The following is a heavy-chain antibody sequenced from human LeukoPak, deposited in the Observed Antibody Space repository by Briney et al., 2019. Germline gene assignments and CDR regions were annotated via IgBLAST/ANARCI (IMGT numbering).Heavy chain of an antibody. Sequence: GGSLRLSCAASGFTLSSNYMSWVRQAPGKGLEWVSVIYSGGSTYYADSVKGRFTISRDNSKNTLYLQMNSLRAEDTAVYYCARDGTDILTGYYRDYWGQGTLVTVSS. CDR2: IYSGGST. J-gene: IGHJ4*02. CDR3: ARDGTDILTGYYRDY. V-gene: IGHV3-53*01. D-gene: IGHD3-9*01. CDR1: GFTLSSNY.